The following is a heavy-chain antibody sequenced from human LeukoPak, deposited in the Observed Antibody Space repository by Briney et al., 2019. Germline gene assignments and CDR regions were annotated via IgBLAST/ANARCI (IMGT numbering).Heavy chain of an antibody. V-gene: IGHV4-4*08. CDR2: IYTSGST. J-gene: IGHJ3*02. CDR1: SGSISSYY. D-gene: IGHD6-19*01. Sequence: PSETLSLTCTVSSGSISSYYWSWIRQPPGKGLEWIGRIYTSGSTNYNPSLKSRVTISVDTSKNQFSLKLSSVTAADTAVYYCARDPWSIAVAGTGAFDIWGQGTMVTVSS. CDR3: ARDPWSIAVAGTGAFDI.